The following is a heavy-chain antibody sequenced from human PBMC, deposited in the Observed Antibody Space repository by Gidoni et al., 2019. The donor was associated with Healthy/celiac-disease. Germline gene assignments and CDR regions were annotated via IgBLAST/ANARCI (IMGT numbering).Heavy chain of an antibody. CDR3: AIEGGDGYNVPLNAFDI. D-gene: IGHD5-12*01. CDR2: IIPIFGTA. Sequence: QVQLVPSGAEVKKPGSSVKVSCKASGGTFSSYAISWVRQAPGQGLEWMGGIIPIFGTANYAQKFQGRVTITADESTSTAYMELSSLRSEDTAVYYCAIEGGDGYNVPLNAFDIWGQGTMVTVSS. CDR1: GGTFSSYA. V-gene: IGHV1-69*01. J-gene: IGHJ3*02.